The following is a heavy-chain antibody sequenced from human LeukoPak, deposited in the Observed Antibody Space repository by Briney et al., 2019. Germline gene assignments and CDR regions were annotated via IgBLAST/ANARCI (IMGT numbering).Heavy chain of an antibody. CDR2: IRYDGSNK. V-gene: IGHV3-30*02. CDR1: GFTFSSYG. CDR3: ARGEDSSGYHNWFDP. Sequence: PGGSLRLSCAASGFTFSSYGMHWVRQAPGKGLEWVAFIRYDGSNKYYADSVKGRFTISRDNSKNTLYLQMNSLRAEDTAVYYCARGEDSSGYHNWFDPWGQGTLVTVSS. J-gene: IGHJ5*02. D-gene: IGHD3-22*01.